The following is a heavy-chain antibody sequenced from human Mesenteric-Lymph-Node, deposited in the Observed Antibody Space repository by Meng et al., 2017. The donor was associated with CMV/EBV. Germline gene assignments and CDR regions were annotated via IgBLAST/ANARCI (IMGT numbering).Heavy chain of an antibody. Sequence: VKVSCKASGYIFSDSYMHWVRQAPGQGLEWMGWINPKSAGTEYAQKFQGRVTMTRDTSTSTVYMELSRWTSDDTALYYCARDVAYWGQGTLVTVSS. J-gene: IGHJ4*02. CDR1: GYIFSDSY. CDR2: INPKSAGT. CDR3: ARDVAY. V-gene: IGHV1-2*02.